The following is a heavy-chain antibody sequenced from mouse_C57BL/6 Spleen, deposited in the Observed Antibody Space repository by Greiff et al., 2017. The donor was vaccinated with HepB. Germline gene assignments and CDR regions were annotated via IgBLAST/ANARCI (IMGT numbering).Heavy chain of an antibody. Sequence: QVQLQQSGAELVRPGASVKLSCKASGYTFTDYYINWVKQRPGQGLEWIARIYPGSGNTYYNEKFKGKATLTAEKSSSTAYMQLSSLTSEDSAVYFCARNEDYYGSNFDVWGTGTTVTVSS. D-gene: IGHD1-1*01. CDR2: IYPGSGNT. V-gene: IGHV1-76*01. J-gene: IGHJ1*03. CDR1: GYTFTDYY. CDR3: ARNEDYYGSNFDV.